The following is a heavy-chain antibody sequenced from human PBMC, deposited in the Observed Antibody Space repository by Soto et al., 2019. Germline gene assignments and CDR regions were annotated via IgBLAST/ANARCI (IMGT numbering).Heavy chain of an antibody. CDR2: IKQDGSEK. Sequence: GVSLRLSFASSGFPFSTYWMNGFRQAPGKGLEWVANIKQDGSEKYYVDSVKGRFAISRDNAKDSLFLQMNNLRAEDTAVYYCVRDWSTFWGMDVWGQGTTVTVS. J-gene: IGHJ6*02. CDR3: VRDWSTFWGMDV. CDR1: GFPFSTYW. V-gene: IGHV3-7*01.